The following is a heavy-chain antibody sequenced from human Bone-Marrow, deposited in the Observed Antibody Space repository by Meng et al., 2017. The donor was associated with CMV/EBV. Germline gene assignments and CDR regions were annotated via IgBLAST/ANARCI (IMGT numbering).Heavy chain of an antibody. D-gene: IGHD3-22*01. V-gene: IGHV3-33*01. CDR2: IWYDGSNK. Sequence: GESLKISCAASGFTFSSYGMHWVRQAPGKGLEWVAVIWYDGSNKYYADSVKGRFTISRDNSKNTLYLQMHRLRAEDTAVYYCASDKYYYDSRGFYYPGPFDSWGQGTLVTVSS. J-gene: IGHJ4*02. CDR1: GFTFSSYG. CDR3: ASDKYYYDSRGFYYPGPFDS.